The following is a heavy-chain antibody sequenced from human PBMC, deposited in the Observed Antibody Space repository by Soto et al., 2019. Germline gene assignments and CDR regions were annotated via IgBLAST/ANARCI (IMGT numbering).Heavy chain of an antibody. CDR1: GGSISSSIYY. V-gene: IGHV4-39*01. J-gene: IGHJ4*02. CDR3: ARRQYNERSFDY. D-gene: IGHD1-20*01. CDR2: IHYSGSA. Sequence: QLQLQESGPGLVKPSETLSLTCTVSGGSISSSIYYWGWIRQPPGKGLEWIASIHYSGSAYYNPPLKSRVTISADTSKNQFSLKLSSVTAADTAVYYCARRQYNERSFDYWGQGTLVTVSS.